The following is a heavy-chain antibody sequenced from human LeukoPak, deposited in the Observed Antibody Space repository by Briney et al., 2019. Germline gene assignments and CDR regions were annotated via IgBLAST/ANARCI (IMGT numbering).Heavy chain of an antibody. V-gene: IGHV3-30-3*01. D-gene: IGHD5-18*01. CDR2: ISYNGSNK. CDR3: ARDVDTAMADEYYYYGMDV. J-gene: IGHJ6*02. Sequence: GGSLRLSCAASGFTFSSYAMHWVRQAPGKGLEWVAVISYNGSNKYYADSVKGRFTISRDNSKNTLYLQMNSLRAEDTAVYYCARDVDTAMADEYYYYGMDVWGQGTTVTVSS. CDR1: GFTFSSYA.